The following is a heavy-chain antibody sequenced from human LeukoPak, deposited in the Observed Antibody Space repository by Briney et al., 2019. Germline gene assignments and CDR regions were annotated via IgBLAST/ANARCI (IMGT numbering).Heavy chain of an antibody. Sequence: SETLSLTCAVYGGSFSGYYWSWIRQPPGKGLEWIGEINHSGSTNHNPSLKSRVTMSVDTSKNQFSLKLSSVTAADTAVYYCARSFLGGWYYFDYWGQGTLVTVSS. J-gene: IGHJ4*02. V-gene: IGHV4-34*01. CDR2: INHSGST. D-gene: IGHD6-19*01. CDR3: ARSFLGGWYYFDY. CDR1: GGSFSGYY.